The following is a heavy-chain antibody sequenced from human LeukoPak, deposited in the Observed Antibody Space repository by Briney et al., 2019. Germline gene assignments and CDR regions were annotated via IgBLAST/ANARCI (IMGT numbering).Heavy chain of an antibody. Sequence: SETLSLTCTVSGGSISSSSYYWGWIRQPPGKGLEWIGSIYYSGSTYYNPSLKSRVTISVDTSKNQFSLKLSSVTAADTAVYYCASLAGPGYYYYYMDVWGKGTTVTISS. J-gene: IGHJ6*03. CDR3: ASLAGPGYYYYYMDV. D-gene: IGHD2-15*01. CDR1: GGSISSSSYY. CDR2: IYYSGST. V-gene: IGHV4-39*01.